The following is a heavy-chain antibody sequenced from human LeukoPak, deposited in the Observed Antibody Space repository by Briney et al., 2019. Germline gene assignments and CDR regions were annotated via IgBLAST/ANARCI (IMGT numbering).Heavy chain of an antibody. CDR3: AKDGLRYCSSTSCYGYYGMDV. J-gene: IGHJ6*02. CDR2: ISYDVSYK. D-gene: IGHD2-2*01. V-gene: IGHV3-30*04. Sequence: GGSLRLSCAASGFTFSSYAMHWVRQAPGKGLEWVAIISYDVSYKYYEDSVEGRFTISRDNSKNTLYLQMNSLRAEDTAVYYCAKDGLRYCSSTSCYGYYGMDVWGQGTTVTVSS. CDR1: GFTFSSYA.